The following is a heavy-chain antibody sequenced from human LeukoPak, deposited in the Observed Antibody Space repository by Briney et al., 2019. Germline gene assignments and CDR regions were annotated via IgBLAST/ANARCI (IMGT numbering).Heavy chain of an antibody. D-gene: IGHD1-20*01. V-gene: IGHV3-9*01. J-gene: IGHJ3*02. CDR2: ISWNSGSI. CDR1: GFTFDDYA. Sequence: GGSLRLSCAASGFTFDDYAMHWVRQAPGKGLEWVSGISWNSGSIGYADSVKGRFTIPRDNAKNSLYLQMNSLRAEDTALYYCAKDYDLLTGTNAFDIWGQGTMVTVSS. CDR3: AKDYDLLTGTNAFDI.